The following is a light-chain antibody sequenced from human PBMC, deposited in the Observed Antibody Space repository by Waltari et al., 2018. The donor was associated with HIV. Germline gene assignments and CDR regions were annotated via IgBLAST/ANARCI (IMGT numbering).Light chain of an antibody. Sequence: QSALTQPRSVSGSPGQSVTISCTGTSSDVGGYDSVSWYLQHPGKVPKLIIYEVINGPSGVPDRCSGSKSGNTASLTISGLQTEDEADYFCCSYAGTYTYVLFGGGTKLTVL. CDR3: CSYAGTYTYVL. J-gene: IGLJ3*02. CDR2: EVI. V-gene: IGLV2-11*01. CDR1: SSDVGGYDS.